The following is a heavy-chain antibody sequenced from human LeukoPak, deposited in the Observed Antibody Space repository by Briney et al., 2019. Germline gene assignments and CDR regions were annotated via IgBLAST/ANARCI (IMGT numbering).Heavy chain of an antibody. V-gene: IGHV3-21*04. Sequence: KPGGSLRLSCAASGFTFSSYSMNWVRQAPGKGLEWVSSISSSSSYIYYADSVKGRFTISSDNAKNSLYLQMNSLRAEDTAVYYCAKRFSSSWAPLDYWGQGTLVTVSS. CDR3: AKRFSSSWAPLDY. CDR1: GFTFSSYS. CDR2: ISSSSSYI. J-gene: IGHJ4*02. D-gene: IGHD6-6*01.